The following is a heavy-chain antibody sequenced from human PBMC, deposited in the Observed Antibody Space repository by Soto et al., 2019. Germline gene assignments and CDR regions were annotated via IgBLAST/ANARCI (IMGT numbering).Heavy chain of an antibody. J-gene: IGHJ6*02. CDR3: ARDDGSGGMDV. Sequence: QVKLVQSGAEVKKPGASVTVSCKSSGYTFTSYGISWVRQAPGQGLEWMGWINTYKVDAEYVQKLQGRVTMTTDTSTRTAYMELRMLRSDDTAVYYCARDDGSGGMDVWGQWTTVTVSS. V-gene: IGHV1-18*04. D-gene: IGHD3-3*01. CDR2: INTYKVDA. CDR1: GYTFTSYG.